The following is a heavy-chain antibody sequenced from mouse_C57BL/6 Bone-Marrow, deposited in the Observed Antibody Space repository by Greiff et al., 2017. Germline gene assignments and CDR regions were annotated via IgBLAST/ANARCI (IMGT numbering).Heavy chain of an antibody. J-gene: IGHJ1*03. Sequence: QVQLQQPGAELVKPGASVKMSCKASGYTFTSYWITWVKQRPGQGLEWIGDIYPGSGSTNYTEKFKSKATLTVDTSSSTAYMQLSSLTSEDSAVYYCARPYYCNQWYFDFWGTGTTVTVSS. CDR3: ARPYYCNQWYFDF. V-gene: IGHV1-55*01. D-gene: IGHD2-10*01. CDR2: IYPGSGST. CDR1: GYTFTSYW.